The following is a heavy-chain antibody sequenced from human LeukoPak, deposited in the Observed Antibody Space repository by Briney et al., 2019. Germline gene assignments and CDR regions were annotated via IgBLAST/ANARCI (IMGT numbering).Heavy chain of an antibody. Sequence: GGSLRLSCAGSGFIFNNYAMHWVRQPPGKGLERVSGISWNSGSIDYADSVKGRFTISRDNAKNSLYLQMNSLRVEDTAFYYCAKDNRRHYTSGPNPDSLHWGQGALVTVSS. CDR3: AKDNRRHYTSGPNPDSLH. D-gene: IGHD6-19*01. CDR1: GFIFNNYA. CDR2: ISWNSGSI. J-gene: IGHJ4*02. V-gene: IGHV3-9*01.